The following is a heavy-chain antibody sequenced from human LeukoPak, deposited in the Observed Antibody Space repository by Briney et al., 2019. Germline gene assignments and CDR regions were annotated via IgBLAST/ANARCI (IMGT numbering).Heavy chain of an antibody. V-gene: IGHV1-69*01. CDR3: ARMAASYGDYRDN. CDR2: VIPIFGTA. J-gene: IGHJ4*02. CDR1: GGTFSSYA. D-gene: IGHD4-17*01. Sequence: SVKGSCKASGGTFSSYAISWVRQAPGQGLEWMGGVIPIFGTANYAQKFQGRVTITADESTSTAYMELSSLRSEDTAVYYCARMAASYGDYRDNWGQGTLVTVSS.